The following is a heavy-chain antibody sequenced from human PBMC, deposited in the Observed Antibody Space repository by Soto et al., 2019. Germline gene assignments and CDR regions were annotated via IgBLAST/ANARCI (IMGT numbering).Heavy chain of an antibody. V-gene: IGHV3-23*01. J-gene: IGHJ6*02. Sequence: EVQLLESGGGLVQPGGSLRLSCAASGFTFSSYVMTWVRQAPGKGLEWVSSISGSGGGTHDADSMKGRFTISRDNSKNTLYLQMNSLRAEDTAVYYCAKDLVSRDYYYYYGMDVWGQGTTVTVSS. CDR3: AKDLVSRDYYYYYGMDV. CDR2: ISGSGGGT. D-gene: IGHD2-2*01. CDR1: GFTFSSYV.